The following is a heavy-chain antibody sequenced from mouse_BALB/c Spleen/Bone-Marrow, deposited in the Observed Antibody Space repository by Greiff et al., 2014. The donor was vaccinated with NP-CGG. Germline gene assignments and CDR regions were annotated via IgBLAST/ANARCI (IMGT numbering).Heavy chain of an antibody. Sequence: EVQLQQSGAELVRPRASVRLSCTASGFNIKDYYMHWVKQRPEQGLEWIGWIDPENGDIEIAPQLQGKATMTADTSSNTAYLQLNSLTSEDAAVYYCDRGNVMTIAYWGQGTLVTVSA. D-gene: IGHD2-3*01. CDR1: GFNIKDYY. CDR2: IDPENGDI. J-gene: IGHJ3*01. CDR3: DRGNVMTIAY. V-gene: IGHV14-4*02.